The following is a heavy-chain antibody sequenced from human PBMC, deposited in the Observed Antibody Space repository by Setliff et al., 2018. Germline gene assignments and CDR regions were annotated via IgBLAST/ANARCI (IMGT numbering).Heavy chain of an antibody. V-gene: IGHV3-48*01. D-gene: IGHD3-3*01. CDR3: ARDPTYYDFWSGYSAGPHQDY. CDR1: GFTFSSYA. J-gene: IGHJ4*02. CDR2: ISASSANI. Sequence: GGSLRLSCAASGFTFSSYAMSWVRQAPGKGLEWVSYISASSANIQYADSVRGRFTVSRDNARNSLYLQMNSLRGDDAAVYYCARDPTYYDFWSGYSAGPHQDYWGQGTLVTVSS.